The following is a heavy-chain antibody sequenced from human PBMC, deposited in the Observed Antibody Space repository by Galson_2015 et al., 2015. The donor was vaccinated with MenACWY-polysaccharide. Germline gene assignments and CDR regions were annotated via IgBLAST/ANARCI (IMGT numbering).Heavy chain of an antibody. CDR2: INDSGST. CDR3: ARSRGLRFYFDS. V-gene: IGHV4-59*01. D-gene: IGHD3-10*01. CDR1: GGSISSYY. Sequence: SETLSLTCTVSGGSISSYYWSWIRQPPGKGLEWIGYINDSGSTYYNPSLKSRVTISVDTSKNQFSLRLTSVTAADTAVYYCARSRGLRFYFDSWGQGTPVTVSS. J-gene: IGHJ4*02.